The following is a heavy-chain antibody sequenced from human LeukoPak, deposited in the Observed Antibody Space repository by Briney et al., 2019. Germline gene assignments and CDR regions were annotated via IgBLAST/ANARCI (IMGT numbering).Heavy chain of an antibody. CDR2: INPNSGGT. J-gene: IGHJ4*02. V-gene: IGHV1-2*02. CDR1: GYTFTCYY. Sequence: GASVTVSCKASGYTFTCYYIHWVRQAPGQGLEWMGWINPNSGGTNYAQKFQGRVTITIARSINTAYMDLRSLTYDDTAVYYCARDKPAEAALDFWGQGTLVSVSP. CDR3: ARDKPAEAALDF.